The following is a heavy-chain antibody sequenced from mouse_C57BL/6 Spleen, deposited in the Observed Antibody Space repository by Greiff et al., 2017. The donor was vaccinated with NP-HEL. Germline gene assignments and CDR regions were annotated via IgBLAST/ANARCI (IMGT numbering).Heavy chain of an antibody. Sequence: EVHLVESGGGLVQPKGSLKLSCAASGFSFNTYAMNWVRQAPGKGLEWVARIRSKSNNYATYYADSVKDRFTISRDDSESMLYLQMNNLKTEDTAMYYCVRADGYSYAMDYWGQGTSVTVSS. CDR1: GFSFNTYA. D-gene: IGHD2-3*01. CDR3: VRADGYSYAMDY. CDR2: IRSKSNNYAT. J-gene: IGHJ4*01. V-gene: IGHV10-1*01.